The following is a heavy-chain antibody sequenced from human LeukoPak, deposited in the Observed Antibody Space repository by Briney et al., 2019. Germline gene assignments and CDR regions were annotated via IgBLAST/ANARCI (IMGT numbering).Heavy chain of an antibody. D-gene: IGHD5-12*01. V-gene: IGHV1-69*01. CDR3: AREGPPTIICYH. J-gene: IGHJ5*02. CDR2: IIPIFGTA. CDR1: GGTFSSYA. Sequence: SVKVSCKASGGTFSSYAISWVQQAPGQGLEWMGGIIPIFGTANYAQKFQGRVTITADESTSTAYMELSSLRSEDTAVYYCAREGPPTIICYHWGQGTLVTVSS.